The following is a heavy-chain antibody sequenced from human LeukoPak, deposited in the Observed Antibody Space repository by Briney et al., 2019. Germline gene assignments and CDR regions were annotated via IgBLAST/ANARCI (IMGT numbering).Heavy chain of an antibody. CDR1: RFTFSDYY. CDR3: ARDSSWGAFDI. J-gene: IGHJ3*02. CDR2: ISSSGSTI. Sequence: GGSLRLSCAASRFTFSDYYMSWIRQAPGKGLEWVSYISSSGSTIYYADSVKGRFTISRDNAKNSLYLQMNSLRAEDTAVYYCARDSSWGAFDIWGQGTMVTVSS. V-gene: IGHV3-11*04. D-gene: IGHD6-19*01.